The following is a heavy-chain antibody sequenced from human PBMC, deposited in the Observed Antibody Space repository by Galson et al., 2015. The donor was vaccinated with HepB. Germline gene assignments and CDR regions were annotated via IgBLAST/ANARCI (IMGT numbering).Heavy chain of an antibody. J-gene: IGHJ4*02. CDR3: ANAPSGLSHPFDY. D-gene: IGHD3-22*01. V-gene: IGHV3-30*18. CDR2: ISYDGSNK. CDR1: GFTFSSYG. Sequence: SLRLSCAASGFTFSSYGMHWVRQAPGKGLEWVAVISYDGSNKDYADSVKGRFTISRDNSKNTLYLQMNSLRAEDTAVYYCANAPSGLSHPFDYWGQGSLVTVSS.